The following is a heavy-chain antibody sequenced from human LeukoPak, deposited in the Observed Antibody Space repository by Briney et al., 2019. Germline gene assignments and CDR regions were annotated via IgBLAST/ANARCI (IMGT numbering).Heavy chain of an antibody. J-gene: IGHJ5*01. CDR3: ARERIRAAVTGWFDS. Sequence: KPGGSLRLSCAASGFTFSDYDMSWIRQAPGKGQEWVAKISSSGGIMYYADSLKGRFSISRDNAQKSLYLQMTSLRAEDAALYYCARERIRAAVTGWFDSWGQGTLVTVSS. D-gene: IGHD2-15*01. CDR1: GFTFSDYD. CDR2: ISSSGGIM. V-gene: IGHV3-11*04.